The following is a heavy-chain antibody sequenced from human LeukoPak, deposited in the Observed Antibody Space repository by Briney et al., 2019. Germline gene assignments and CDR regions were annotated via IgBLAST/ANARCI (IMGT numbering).Heavy chain of an antibody. D-gene: IGHD3-10*01. CDR2: ISYDGSFK. V-gene: IGHV3-30*03. J-gene: IGHJ4*02. Sequence: RSLRLSCEASGFRFSGYGMHWVRQAPGKGLEWVAVISYDGSFKDYGDSVKGRFTISRDNAKNTLYLQTNSLRVEDTAVYFCARELGYGSGSFYPYDSWGQGTLVTVSS. CDR1: GFRFSGYG. CDR3: ARELGYGSGSFYPYDS.